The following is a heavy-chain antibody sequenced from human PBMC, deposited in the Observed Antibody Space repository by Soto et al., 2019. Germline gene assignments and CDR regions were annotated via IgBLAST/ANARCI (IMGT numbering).Heavy chain of an antibody. CDR2: IYHSGST. J-gene: IGHJ4*02. CDR1: GGSINNYF. D-gene: IGHD3-10*01. CDR3: ARHTYGGGFDY. V-gene: IGHV4-59*08. Sequence: QVQLQESGPGLVKPSETLSLTCTVSGGSINNYFWTWIRQPPGKGLEWIWNIYHSGSTNYNPSLKSRVSISVDTSKKQFSLNLSSVTAADTAVYYCARHTYGGGFDYWGQGILVTVSS.